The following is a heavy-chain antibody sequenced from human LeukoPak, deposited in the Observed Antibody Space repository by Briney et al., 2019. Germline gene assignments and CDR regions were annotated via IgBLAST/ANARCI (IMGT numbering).Heavy chain of an antibody. J-gene: IGHJ4*02. Sequence: GGSLRLSCAASVFTFSSYNMNWVRQAPGKGLEWVSYISGRGNTIKYADSVKGRFTISRDNGKNPLYLHMSSLRAEDTAVYYCARDPPALEDFDYWGQGTQVTVSS. CDR1: VFTFSSYN. CDR2: ISGRGNTI. V-gene: IGHV3-48*04. CDR3: ARDPPALEDFDY.